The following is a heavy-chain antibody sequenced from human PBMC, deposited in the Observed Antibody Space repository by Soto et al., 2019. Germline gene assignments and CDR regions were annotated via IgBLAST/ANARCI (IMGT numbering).Heavy chain of an antibody. V-gene: IGHV1-69*01. CDR1: GDSFSRFA. D-gene: IGHD1-1*01. J-gene: IGHJ4*02. CDR2: IIPLTGTA. CDR3: ARLGLDLDFDH. Sequence: QVRLVQSGPEVKRPGSSVKISCKSSGDSFSRFAVSWVRQAPGQGLEWMGGIIPLTGTAHYIQKFRGRVTITADDSSSAVYMEVSSLRSDDTAVYYCARLGLDLDFDHWGQGTLVTVSP.